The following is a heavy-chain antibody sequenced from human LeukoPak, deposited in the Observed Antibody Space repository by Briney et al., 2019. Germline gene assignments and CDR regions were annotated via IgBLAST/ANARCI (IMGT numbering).Heavy chain of an antibody. Sequence: SETLSPTCTVSGYSISSGYYWGWIRQPPGKGLEWIGSIYYSGSTYYNPSLKSRVTISVDTSKNQFSLKLSSVTAADTAVYYCASPRDGYNFDYWGQGTLVTVSS. D-gene: IGHD5-24*01. J-gene: IGHJ4*02. CDR1: GYSISSGYY. CDR3: ASPRDGYNFDY. V-gene: IGHV4-38-2*02. CDR2: IYYSGST.